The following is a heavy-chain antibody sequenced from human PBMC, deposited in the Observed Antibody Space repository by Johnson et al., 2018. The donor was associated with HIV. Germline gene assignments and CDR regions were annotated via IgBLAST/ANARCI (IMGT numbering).Heavy chain of an antibody. CDR1: GFTFSSYA. V-gene: IGHV3-30*04. CDR2: MSYDGSNK. Sequence: VQLVESGGGVVQPGRSLRLSCAASGFTFSSYAMNWVRQAPGKGLEWVALMSYDGSNKFYADSLKGRFTVSRDISKNTLYLQINGLSAEDTAVYYCACDRGVAAITYAFDFWGQGTMVTVSS. CDR3: ACDRGVAAITYAFDF. J-gene: IGHJ3*01. D-gene: IGHD6-13*01.